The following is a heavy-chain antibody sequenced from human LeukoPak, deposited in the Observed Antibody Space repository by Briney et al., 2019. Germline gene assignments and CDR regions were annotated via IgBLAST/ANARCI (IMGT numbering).Heavy chain of an antibody. CDR3: ATTNNFIGSGSYYSDAFDI. Sequence: SVEVSCKASGGTFSSYAISWVRQAPGQGLEWMGGIIPIFGTANYAQKFQGRATITADESTSTAYMELSSLRSEDTAVYYCATTNNFIGSGSYYSDAFDIWGQGTMVTVSS. CDR2: IIPIFGTA. D-gene: IGHD3-10*01. J-gene: IGHJ3*02. CDR1: GGTFSSYA. V-gene: IGHV1-69*13.